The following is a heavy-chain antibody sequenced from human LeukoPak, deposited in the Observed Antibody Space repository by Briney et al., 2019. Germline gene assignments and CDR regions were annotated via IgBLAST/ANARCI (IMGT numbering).Heavy chain of an antibody. CDR2: IYHNGAT. J-gene: IGHJ4*02. CDR1: GGSISSSSSIC. CDR3: ARNGGNSDYDY. V-gene: IGHV4-4*02. Sequence: SETLSLTCAVSGGSISSSSSICWTWVRQPPGEGLEWIGEIYHNGATNYNPSLKSRVTLLLDKSKNQYSLRLNSVTAADTAVYYCARNGGNSDYDYWGQGTLVTVSA. D-gene: IGHD4-23*01.